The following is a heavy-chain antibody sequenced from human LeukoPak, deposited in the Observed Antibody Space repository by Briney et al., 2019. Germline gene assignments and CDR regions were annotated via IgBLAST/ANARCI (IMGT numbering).Heavy chain of an antibody. CDR1: VGSTSRSSYY. Sequence: SETLSLTRRLSVGSTSRSSYYSGWVRQPPGEGLGWMGIIYYSGSTYYNPSLKSRVTISADTSKNQFSLQLTPLTAADTAVDYCVRHSGRWTPNVDYWGQGTLVTVSS. CDR3: VRHSGRWTPNVDY. J-gene: IGHJ4*02. D-gene: IGHD2-15*01. CDR2: IYYSGST. V-gene: IGHV4-39*01.